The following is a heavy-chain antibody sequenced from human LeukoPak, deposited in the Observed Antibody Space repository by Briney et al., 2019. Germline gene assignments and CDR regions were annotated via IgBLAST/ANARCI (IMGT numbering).Heavy chain of an antibody. CDR1: GYTFSSYA. Sequence: GASVKVSCKASGYTFSSYAISWVRQAPGQGLEWMGGIIPIFGTANYAQKFQGRVTITADKSTSTAYMELSSLRSEDTAVYYCATGGITGTAYYYYYYMDVWGKGTTVTVSS. V-gene: IGHV1-69*06. CDR2: IIPIFGTA. CDR3: ATGGITGTAYYYYYYMDV. D-gene: IGHD1-20*01. J-gene: IGHJ6*03.